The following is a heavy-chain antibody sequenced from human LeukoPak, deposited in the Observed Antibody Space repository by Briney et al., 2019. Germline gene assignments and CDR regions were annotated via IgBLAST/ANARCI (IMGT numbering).Heavy chain of an antibody. CDR3: ARDTDFWSGRRYYYYYYMDV. D-gene: IGHD3-3*01. J-gene: IGHJ6*03. CDR1: GGTFSSYA. V-gene: IGHV1-69*06. Sequence: GASVKVSCKASGGTFSSYAISWVRQAPGQGLEWMGGSIPIFGTANYAQKFQGRVTITADKSTSTVYMELSSLRSEHTAVYYCARDTDFWSGRRYYYYYYMDVWGKGTTVTVSS. CDR2: SIPIFGTA.